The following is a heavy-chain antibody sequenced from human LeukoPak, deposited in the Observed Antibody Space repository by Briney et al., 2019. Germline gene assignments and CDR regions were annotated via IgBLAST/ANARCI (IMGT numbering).Heavy chain of an antibody. Sequence: SETLSLTCTVSGGSISSSSYYWGWIRQPPGKGLEWIGSIHYSGSTYYNPSLKSRVTISVDTSKNQFSLKLSSVTAADTAVYYCASPRYYYYMDVWGKGTTVTVSS. J-gene: IGHJ6*03. CDR3: ASPRYYYYMDV. CDR2: IHYSGST. CDR1: GGSISSSSYY. V-gene: IGHV4-39*01.